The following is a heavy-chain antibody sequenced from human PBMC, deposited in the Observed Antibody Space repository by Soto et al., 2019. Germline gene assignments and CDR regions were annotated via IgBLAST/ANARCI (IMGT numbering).Heavy chain of an antibody. V-gene: IGHV3-30-3*01. Sequence: QVQLVESGGGVVQPGRSLRLSCAASGFTFSSYAMHWVRQAPGKGLEWVAVISYDGSNKYYADSVKGRFTISRDNSKNPLYLQMNSLRAEDTAVYYCAREESSDWGQGTLVTVSS. J-gene: IGHJ4*02. CDR1: GFTFSSYA. CDR2: ISYDGSNK. CDR3: AREESSD.